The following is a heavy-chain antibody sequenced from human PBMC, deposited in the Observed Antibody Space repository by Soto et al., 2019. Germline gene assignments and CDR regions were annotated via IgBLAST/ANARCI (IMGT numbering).Heavy chain of an antibody. CDR3: AMRGYSYGNYFDY. V-gene: IGHV4-34*01. CDR1: GGSFSGYY. CDR2: INHSGST. Sequence: SETLSLTCAVYGGSFSGYYWSWIRQPPWKGLEWIGEINHSGSTNYNPSLKSRVTISVDTSKNQFSLKLSSVTAAVTAVYYCAMRGYSYGNYFDYWGQGTLVTVSS. D-gene: IGHD5-18*01. J-gene: IGHJ4*02.